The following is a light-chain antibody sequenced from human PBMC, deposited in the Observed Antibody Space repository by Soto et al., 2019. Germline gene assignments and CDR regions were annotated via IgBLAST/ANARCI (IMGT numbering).Light chain of an antibody. CDR3: QDYGTSAPWT. V-gene: IGKV3-20*01. CDR2: RGS. Sequence: VLTQSPGTLSLSPGERATLSCRASQNIRGNELAWYQQKPGQPPRLLIYRGSSRAPGIPDRFSGRGSGTESTLTISRLEPEDFAVYYCQDYGTSAPWTFGQGTKVEIK. CDR1: QNIRGNE. J-gene: IGKJ1*01.